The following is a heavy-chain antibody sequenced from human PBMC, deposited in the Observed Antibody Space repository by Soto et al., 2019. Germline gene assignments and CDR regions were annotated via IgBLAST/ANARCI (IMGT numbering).Heavy chain of an antibody. CDR3: ARGERGVGWFDP. J-gene: IGHJ5*02. V-gene: IGHV1-8*01. CDR1: GYTFTSYD. CDR2: MNPNSGNT. Sequence: ASVKVSCKASGYTFTSYDINCVRQATGQGLEWMGWMNPNSGNTGYAQKFQGRVTMTRNTSISTAYMELSSLRSEDTAVYYCARGERGVGWFDPWGQGTLVTVSS. D-gene: IGHD3-10*01.